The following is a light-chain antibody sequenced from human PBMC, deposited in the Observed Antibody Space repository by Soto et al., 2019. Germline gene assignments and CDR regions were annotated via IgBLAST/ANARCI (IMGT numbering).Light chain of an antibody. CDR3: QQSYSTPLYT. Sequence: DIQMTQSPSSLSASVGDRVTITCRASQSISSYLNWYQQKPGKAPKLLIYAASSLQSGVPSRFSGSGSGTEFTPPIISLQPQDFSTFYFQQSYSTPLYTFGQGTKLEIK. CDR1: QSISSY. J-gene: IGKJ2*01. V-gene: IGKV1-39*01. CDR2: AAS.